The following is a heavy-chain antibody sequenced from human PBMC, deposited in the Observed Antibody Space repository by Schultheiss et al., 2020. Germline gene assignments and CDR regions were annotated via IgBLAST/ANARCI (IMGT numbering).Heavy chain of an antibody. CDR3: ARDRQSGGVGYFDP. CDR2: LHHSGSI. J-gene: IGHJ5*02. Sequence: SETLSLTCTVSGYSISSGYYWGWIRQPPGKGLEWIGSLHHSGSIYYSASLKGRVAVSLDTSKNLFSLKLSSVTAADTAVYYCARDRQSGGVGYFDPWGQGTLVTVSS. CDR1: GYSISSGYY. D-gene: IGHD2-15*01. V-gene: IGHV4-38-2*02.